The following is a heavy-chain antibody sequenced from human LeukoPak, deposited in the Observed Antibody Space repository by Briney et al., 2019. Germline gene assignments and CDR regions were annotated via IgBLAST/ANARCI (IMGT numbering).Heavy chain of an antibody. CDR2: INPHSGDT. V-gene: IGHV1-2*02. J-gene: IGHJ4*02. D-gene: IGHD6-13*01. Sequence: ASAKVSCKASGYSFTGYYMHWVRQAPGQGLAWMGWINPHSGDTGYAQKFQGRVTMTRDMSITTTYMELTRLRSDDTAFYYCARWDGYSSSPDYWGQGSLVTVSS. CDR1: GYSFTGYY. CDR3: ARWDGYSSSPDY.